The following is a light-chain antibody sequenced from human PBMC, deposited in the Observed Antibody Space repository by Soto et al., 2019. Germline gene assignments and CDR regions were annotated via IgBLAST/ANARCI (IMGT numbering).Light chain of an antibody. CDR1: RSVSNNF. Sequence: DTVLTQSPGTLSLSPGERATLACRASRSVSNNFLSWYQQKPGQAPRLLIYGSSSRATGIPDRFSGSGSGTDFTLTISSLEPEDFAVYFCQQYGSSPPHTFGQGTKVEI. CDR2: GSS. CDR3: QQYGSSPPHT. J-gene: IGKJ2*01. V-gene: IGKV3-20*01.